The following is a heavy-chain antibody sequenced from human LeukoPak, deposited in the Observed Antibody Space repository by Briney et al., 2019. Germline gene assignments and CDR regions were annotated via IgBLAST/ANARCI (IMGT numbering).Heavy chain of an antibody. CDR3: AKDTEDIVVVVAAIGFHWFDP. CDR1: GFTFSSYA. Sequence: GGPLRLSCAASGFTFSSYAMHWVRQAPGKGLEWVAFIRYDGSNKYYADSVKGRFTISRDNSKNTLYLQMNSLRAEDTAVYYCAKDTEDIVVVVAAIGFHWFDPWGQGTLVTVSS. D-gene: IGHD2-15*01. CDR2: IRYDGSNK. J-gene: IGHJ5*02. V-gene: IGHV3-30*02.